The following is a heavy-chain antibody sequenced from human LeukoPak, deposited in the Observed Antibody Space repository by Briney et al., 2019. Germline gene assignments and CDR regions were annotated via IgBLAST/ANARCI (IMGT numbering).Heavy chain of an antibody. CDR2: IWYDGGNK. V-gene: IGHV3-33*01. J-gene: IGHJ4*02. Sequence: GGSLRLSCTASGFSFSTFGMQWVRQAPGKGLEWVAVIWYDGGNKYYGDSVKGRFTISRDNAKNTLYLQMDSLRAEDTALYYCARSGGRGWYPADYWGQGTLVTVSP. CDR3: ARSGGRGWYPADY. CDR1: GFSFSTFG. D-gene: IGHD6-19*01.